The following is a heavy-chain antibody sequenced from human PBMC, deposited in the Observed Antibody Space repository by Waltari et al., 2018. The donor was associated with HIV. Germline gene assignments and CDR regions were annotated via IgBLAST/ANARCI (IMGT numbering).Heavy chain of an antibody. CDR3: ATGQQVWETWSQLDY. D-gene: IGHD1-1*01. J-gene: IGHJ4*02. CDR1: GFTFRNYG. CDR2: ISFDGGNQ. Sequence: QVQLVESGGGVVQPGRSLRLSCAASGFTFRNYGMHWVRQAPGKGLEWVEVISFDGGNQYYADSVRGRFTISRDNSKKKVFLQMNSLRLDDSALYYCATGQQVWETWSQLDYWGQGTLVIVSS. V-gene: IGHV3-30*03.